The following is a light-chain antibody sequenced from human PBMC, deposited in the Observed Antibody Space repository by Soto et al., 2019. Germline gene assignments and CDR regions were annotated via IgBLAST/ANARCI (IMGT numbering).Light chain of an antibody. V-gene: IGKV3-20*01. J-gene: IGKJ1*01. CDR2: GTS. Sequence: EIVLTQSPGTLSLSPGERATLSCRASQIISSTYLAWYQQKPGQAPRLLIYGTSNRATGIPDRFSGSGPGTDFTLTISRLEPEDFAVYYCQQYSSSPWTFGQGTKVEI. CDR1: QIISSTY. CDR3: QQYSSSPWT.